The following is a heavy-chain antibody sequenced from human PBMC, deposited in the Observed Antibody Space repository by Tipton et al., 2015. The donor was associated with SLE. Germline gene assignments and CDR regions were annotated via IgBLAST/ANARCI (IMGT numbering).Heavy chain of an antibody. CDR3: ARKVNGQRWLQWGAFDI. CDR1: GGSISSYY. V-gene: IGHV4-59*07. CDR2: IYYSGST. D-gene: IGHD5-24*01. Sequence: TLSLTCTVSGGSISSYYWSWIRQPPGKGLEWIGYIYYSGSTNYNPSRKSRVTISVDTSKNQFSLKLSSVTAADTAVYYCARKVNGQRWLQWGAFDIWGQGTMVTVSS. J-gene: IGHJ3*02.